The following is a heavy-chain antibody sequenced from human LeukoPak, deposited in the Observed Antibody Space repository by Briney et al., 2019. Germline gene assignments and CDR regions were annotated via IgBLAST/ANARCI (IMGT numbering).Heavy chain of an antibody. Sequence: SETLSLTCAVYGGSFSGYYWSWIRQPPGEGLEWIGYIYYTGSVDYNASLKSRLTISLDTSKNRFSLKLNSVTAADTAVYYCARDHSYYFGSQTSTLDVWGQGTAVTVSS. J-gene: IGHJ6*02. CDR2: IYYTGSV. CDR3: ARDHSYYFGSQTSTLDV. D-gene: IGHD3-10*01. CDR1: GGSFSGYY. V-gene: IGHV4-34*09.